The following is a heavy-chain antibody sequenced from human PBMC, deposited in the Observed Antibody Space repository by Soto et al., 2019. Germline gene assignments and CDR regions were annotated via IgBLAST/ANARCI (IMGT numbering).Heavy chain of an antibody. CDR1: GYTFTGYY. CDR3: ARERRSYDILTGYSGYYGMDV. CDR2: INPNSGGT. Sequence: GASVKVSCKASGYTFTGYYMHWVRQAPGQGLEWMGWINPNSGGTNYAQKFQGWVTMTRDTSISTAYMELSRLRSDDTAVYYCARERRSYDILTGYSGYYGMDVWGQGTTVTAP. V-gene: IGHV1-2*04. J-gene: IGHJ6*02. D-gene: IGHD3-9*01.